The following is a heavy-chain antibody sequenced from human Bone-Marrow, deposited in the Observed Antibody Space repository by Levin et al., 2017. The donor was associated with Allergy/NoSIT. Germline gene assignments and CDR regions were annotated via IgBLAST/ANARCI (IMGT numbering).Heavy chain of an antibody. CDR1: GGSFSGYY. V-gene: IGHV4-34*01. CDR2: INHSGST. J-gene: IGHJ3*02. D-gene: IGHD3-10*01. CDR3: ARESGSITMVRGVILDAFDI. Sequence: SQTLSLTCAVYGGSFSGYYWSWIRQPPGKGLEWIGEINHSGSTNYNPSLKSRVTISVDTSKNQFSLKLSSVTAADTAVYYCARESGSITMVRGVILDAFDIWGQGTMVTVSS.